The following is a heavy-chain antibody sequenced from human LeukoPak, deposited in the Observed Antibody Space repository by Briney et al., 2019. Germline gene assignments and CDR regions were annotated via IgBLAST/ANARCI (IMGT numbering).Heavy chain of an antibody. CDR2: IRSKAYGGAT. CDR1: GFTFNTYT. V-gene: IGHV3-49*04. CDR3: TRDSGWYDYYYYMAV. Sequence: GGSLRLSCAASGFTFNTYTMNWVRQAPGKGLEWVGFIRSKAYGGATEYAASVKGRFTISRDDSKSIAYLQMNSLKTEDTAVYYCTRDSGWYDYYYYMAVWGKGTTVTISS. J-gene: IGHJ6*03. D-gene: IGHD6-19*01.